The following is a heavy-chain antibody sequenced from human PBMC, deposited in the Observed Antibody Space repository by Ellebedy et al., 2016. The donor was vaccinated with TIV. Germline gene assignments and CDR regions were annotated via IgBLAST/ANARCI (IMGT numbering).Heavy chain of an antibody. CDR3: ARDAKGIQLMVDAFDI. Sequence: PGGSLRLSCAASGFTFSSYIMNWVRQAPGKGLEWVSTMTSNSSYIYYADSVKGRFTISRDNAKNSLYLQMNSLRAEETAVYYCARDAKGIQLMVDAFDIWGQGTVVTVSS. CDR1: GFTFSSYI. V-gene: IGHV3-21*01. D-gene: IGHD5-18*01. CDR2: MTSNSSYI. J-gene: IGHJ3*02.